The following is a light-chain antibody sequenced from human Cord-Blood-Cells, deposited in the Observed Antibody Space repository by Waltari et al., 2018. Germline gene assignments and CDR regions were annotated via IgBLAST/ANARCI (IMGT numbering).Light chain of an antibody. CDR3: SSYTSSSTWV. J-gene: IGLJ3*02. Sequence: SALTQPASVSGSPGQSITISCTGTSSDVGGYNYVSWYQQHPGKAPKLMIYDVSNQPSEVSNRVPGSKSGNTASLTIPGLQAEDEADYYCSSYTSSSTWVFGGGTKLTVL. V-gene: IGLV2-14*03. CDR2: DVS. CDR1: SSDVGGYNY.